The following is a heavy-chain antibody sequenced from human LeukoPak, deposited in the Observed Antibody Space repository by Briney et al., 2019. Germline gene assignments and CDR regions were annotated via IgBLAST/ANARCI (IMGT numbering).Heavy chain of an antibody. Sequence: PGGSLRLSCAASGFTFSKNAMSWVRQAPGKGLEWVSAMSGSGDSSNYADSVKGRFTISRDISKNTLYLQMNSLGVEDTAVYYCAKNKWERSGAFDIWGQGTMVTVSS. J-gene: IGHJ3*02. CDR3: AKNKWERSGAFDI. V-gene: IGHV3-23*01. CDR1: GFTFSKNA. CDR2: MSGSGDSS. D-gene: IGHD1-26*01.